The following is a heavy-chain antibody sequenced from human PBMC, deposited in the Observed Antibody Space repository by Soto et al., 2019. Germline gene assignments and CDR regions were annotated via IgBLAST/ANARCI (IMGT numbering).Heavy chain of an antibody. Sequence: PGESLKISCKGSGYSFTSYWIGWVRQMPGKGLEWMGIIYPGDSDTRYSPSFQGQVTISXXXXXXTXYLQXXXLKASDTAMYYCARMGSLDYWGQGTLVTVSS. CDR2: IYPGDSDT. D-gene: IGHD3-10*01. CDR3: ARMGSLDY. V-gene: IGHV5-51*01. CDR1: GYSFTSYW. J-gene: IGHJ4*02.